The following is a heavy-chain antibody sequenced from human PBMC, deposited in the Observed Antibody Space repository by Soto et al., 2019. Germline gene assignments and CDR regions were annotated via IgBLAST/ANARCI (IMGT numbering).Heavy chain of an antibody. CDR3: ARDTVTSPYYDILTAYYYYYGMDV. D-gene: IGHD3-9*01. Sequence: SETLSLTCAVSGYSISSGYYWGWIRQPPGKGLEWIGSIYHSGSTYYNPSLKSRVTISVDTSKNQFSLKLSSVTAADTAVYYCARDTVTSPYYDILTAYYYYYGMDVWGQGTTVTV. CDR1: GYSISSGYY. J-gene: IGHJ6*02. V-gene: IGHV4-38-2*02. CDR2: IYHSGST.